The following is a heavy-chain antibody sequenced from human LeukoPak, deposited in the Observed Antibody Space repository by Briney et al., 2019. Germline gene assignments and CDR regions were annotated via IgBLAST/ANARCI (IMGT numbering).Heavy chain of an antibody. CDR2: IKQDGSEK. J-gene: IGHJ5*02. CDR1: GFTLSSYW. Sequence: TGGSVRLSCAAAGFTLSSYWMSWVRQAPGKGLEWVANIKQDGSEKYYVDSVKGRFTISRDNAKNSLYLQMNSLRAEDTAVYYCARIVGGYCSSTSCYTSDWFDPWGQGTLVTVSS. CDR3: ARIVGGYCSSTSCYTSDWFDP. D-gene: IGHD2-2*02. V-gene: IGHV3-7*01.